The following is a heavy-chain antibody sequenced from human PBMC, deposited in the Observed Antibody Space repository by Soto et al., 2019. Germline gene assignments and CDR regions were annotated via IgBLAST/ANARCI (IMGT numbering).Heavy chain of an antibody. V-gene: IGHV3-23*01. CDR2: ISGSGGST. Sequence: GGSLRLSCAASGFTFSSYAMSWVRQAPGKGLEWVSAISGSGGSTYYADSVKGRFTISRDNSKNTLYLQMNSLRAEDTAVYYCVKDGSSGWPYYYGMDVWGQGTTVTVSS. CDR3: VKDGSSGWPYYYGMDV. CDR1: GFTFSSYA. J-gene: IGHJ6*02. D-gene: IGHD6-19*01.